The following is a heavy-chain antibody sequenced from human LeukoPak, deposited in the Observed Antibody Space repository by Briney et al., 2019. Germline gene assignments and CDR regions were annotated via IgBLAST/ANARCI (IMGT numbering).Heavy chain of an antibody. J-gene: IGHJ4*02. Sequence: PSETLSLTCTVSGGSISSYYWSWIRQPAGKGLGWIGRIYTSGSTNYNPSLKSRVTMSVDTSKNQFSLKLSSVTAADTAVYYCASLDYYGSGSHWGQGTLVTVSS. CDR2: IYTSGST. D-gene: IGHD3-10*01. V-gene: IGHV4-4*07. CDR3: ASLDYYGSGSH. CDR1: GGSISSYY.